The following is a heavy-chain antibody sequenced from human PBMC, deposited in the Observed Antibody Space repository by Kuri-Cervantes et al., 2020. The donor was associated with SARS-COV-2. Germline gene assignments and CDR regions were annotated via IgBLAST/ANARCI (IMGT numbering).Heavy chain of an antibody. CDR3: ARSPFIWFGELLPYFDY. CDR1: GFTFSSYS. V-gene: IGHV3-21*01. Sequence: GESLKISCAASGFTFSSYSMNWVRQAPGKGLEWVSSISSSSSYIYYADSVKGRFTISRDNAKNSLYLQMNSLRAEDTAVYYCARSPFIWFGELLPYFDYWGQGTLVTVSS. CDR2: ISSSSSYI. D-gene: IGHD3-10*01. J-gene: IGHJ4*02.